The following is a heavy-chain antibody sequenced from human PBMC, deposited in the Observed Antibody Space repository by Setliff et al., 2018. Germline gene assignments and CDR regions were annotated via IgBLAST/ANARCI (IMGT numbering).Heavy chain of an antibody. Sequence: PSETLSLTCAVYGGSFSGYYWSWLRQPPGKGLEWIGEINHSGSTNYNPSLKSRVTISVDTSKNQFSLKLSSVTAADTAVYYCARVPPKDSGSFYWDAFDIWGQGTMVTV. D-gene: IGHD1-26*01. CDR2: INHSGST. CDR1: GGSFSGYY. J-gene: IGHJ3*02. CDR3: ARVPPKDSGSFYWDAFDI. V-gene: IGHV4-34*01.